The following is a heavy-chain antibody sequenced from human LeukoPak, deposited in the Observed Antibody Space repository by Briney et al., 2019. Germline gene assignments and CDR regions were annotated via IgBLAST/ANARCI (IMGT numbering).Heavy chain of an antibody. J-gene: IGHJ4*02. V-gene: IGHV3-23*01. CDR2: ISGSGGST. CDR1: GFSFSDYY. Sequence: GGSLRLSCAASGFSFSDYYMSWIRQAPGKGLEWVSAISGSGGSTYYADSVKGRFTISRDNSKNTLYLQMNSLRAEDTAVYYCAKELYSGSYYAVYWGQGTLVTVSS. D-gene: IGHD1-26*01. CDR3: AKELYSGSYYAVY.